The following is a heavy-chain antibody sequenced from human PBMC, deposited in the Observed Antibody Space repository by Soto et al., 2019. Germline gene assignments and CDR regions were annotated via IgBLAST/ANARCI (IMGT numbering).Heavy chain of an antibody. J-gene: IGHJ6*02. Sequence: PGEALKICCKGSGDSFTSYWIGWVRQMPGKGLEWMGIIYPGDSDTRYSPSFQGQVTISADKSISTAYLQWSSLKASDTAMYYCARHLSSSGFPFGSYYYYGMDVWGQGTTVTVSS. D-gene: IGHD3-22*01. CDR3: ARHLSSSGFPFGSYYYYGMDV. CDR2: IYPGDSDT. CDR1: GDSFTSYW. V-gene: IGHV5-51*01.